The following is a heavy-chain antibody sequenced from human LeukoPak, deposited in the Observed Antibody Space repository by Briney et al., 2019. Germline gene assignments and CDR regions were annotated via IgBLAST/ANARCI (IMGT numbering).Heavy chain of an antibody. Sequence: GGSLRLSCAASGFTFSTYGMHWVRQAPGKGLEGVAIIWFDDNKKYYKDSLKGRFTNSRDNSKNTLYLQMNSLRAEDAAVYYCAGSGPQGGYYCGLDVWGQGTTVTVSS. J-gene: IGHJ6*02. V-gene: IGHV3-33*01. CDR1: GFTFSTYG. CDR2: IWFDDNKK. CDR3: AGSGPQGGYYCGLDV. D-gene: IGHD3-10*01.